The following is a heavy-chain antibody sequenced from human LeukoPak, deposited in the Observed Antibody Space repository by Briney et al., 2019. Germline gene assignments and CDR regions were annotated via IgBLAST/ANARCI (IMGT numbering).Heavy chain of an antibody. V-gene: IGHV3-15*01. CDR3: ARGMDTGYGMDV. J-gene: IGHJ6*02. CDR2: IKRKADGGTT. D-gene: IGHD5-18*01. Sequence: SGGSLRLSCVASGFTFSNAWMSWVRQAPGKGLEWVGRIKRKADGGTTDYAAPVKDRFTISRDDSKSTLYLQMNSLRTEDTAVYYCARGMDTGYGMDVWGQGTTVTVSS. CDR1: GFTFSNAW.